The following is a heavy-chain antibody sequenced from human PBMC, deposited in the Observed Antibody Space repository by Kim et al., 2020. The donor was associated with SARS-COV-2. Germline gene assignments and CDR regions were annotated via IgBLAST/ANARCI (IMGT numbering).Heavy chain of an antibody. D-gene: IGHD3-10*01. Sequence: SETLSLTCTVSGGSISSSSYYWGWIRQPPGKGLEWIGSIYYSGSTYYNPSLKSRVTISVDTSKNQFSLKLSSVTAEDTAVYYCARPLHVMVRGWGINWF. V-gene: IGHV4-39*01. CDR3: ARPLHVMVRGWGINWF. CDR2: IYYSGST. J-gene: IGHJ5*01. CDR1: GGSISSSSYY.